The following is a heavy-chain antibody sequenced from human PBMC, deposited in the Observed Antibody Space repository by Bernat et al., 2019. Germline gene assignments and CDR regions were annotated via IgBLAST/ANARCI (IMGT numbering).Heavy chain of an antibody. CDR2: INPHSGAT. CDR1: GYTFTDSF. J-gene: IGHJ5*02. CDR3: AKDCCDDNCKSWELDP. Sequence: QVHLVQSGAEVKKPGASVKVSCKASGYTFTDSFIHWVRQAPGQGLEWMGWINPHSGATNYGEHFQGCVTMTMDTSTSTAYLEFTRLKSDDTAVYYCAKDCCDDNCKSWELDPWGQGTLLTVSS. V-gene: IGHV1-2*04. D-gene: IGHD2-21*02.